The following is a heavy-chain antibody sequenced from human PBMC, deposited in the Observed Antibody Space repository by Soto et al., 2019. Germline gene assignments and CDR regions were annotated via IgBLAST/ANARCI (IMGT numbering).Heavy chain of an antibody. J-gene: IGHJ4*02. CDR3: ARDWRRITIFSWPVPNY. V-gene: IGHV1-3*01. CDR2: INAGNGNT. CDR1: GYTFTSYA. Sequence: ASVKVSCKASGYTFTSYAMHWVRRAPGQRLEWMGWINAGNGNTKYSQKFQGRVTITRDTSASTAYMELSSLRSEDTAVYYCARDWRRITIFSWPVPNYWGQGTLVTVS. D-gene: IGHD3-9*01.